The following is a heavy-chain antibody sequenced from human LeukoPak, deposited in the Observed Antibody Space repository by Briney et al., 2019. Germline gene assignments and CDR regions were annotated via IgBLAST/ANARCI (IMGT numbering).Heavy chain of an antibody. V-gene: IGHV4-31*03. Sequence: SETLSLTCTVSGGSISSGGYYWSWIRQHPGKGLEWIGYIYYSGSTYYNPSLKSRVTISVDTSKNQFSLKLSSVTAADTAVYYCARHPWPTAYYGMDVWGQGTTVTVSS. J-gene: IGHJ6*02. CDR1: GGSISSGGYY. CDR2: IYYSGST. CDR3: ARHPWPTAYYGMDV.